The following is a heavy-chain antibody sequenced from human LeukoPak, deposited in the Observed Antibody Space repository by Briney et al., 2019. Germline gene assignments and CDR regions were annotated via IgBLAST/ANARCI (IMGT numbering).Heavy chain of an antibody. CDR2: ISAYNGDT. CDR1: IYTHTRYC. Sequence: SEPLSHNASIYTHTRYCLLWTPQAPGQGLEWMGWISAYNGDTNYAQKLQGRVSTTTHTSTSTAYMEPCSLRDFDTAVYYSVRGLPPTRAMIMIMGSPPFYCGQGTLGTVSS. CDR3: VRGLPPTRAMIMIMGSPPFY. J-gene: IGHJ4*02. V-gene: IGHV1-18*01. D-gene: IGHD5-12*01.